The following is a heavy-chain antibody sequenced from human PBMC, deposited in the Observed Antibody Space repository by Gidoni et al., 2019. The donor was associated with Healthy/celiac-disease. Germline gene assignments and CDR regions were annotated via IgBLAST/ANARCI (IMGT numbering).Heavy chain of an antibody. CDR3: ARGRITIFGVVIRAPDYFDY. D-gene: IGHD3-3*01. CDR1: GGSFSGYY. J-gene: IGHJ4*02. CDR2: INHSGST. Sequence: QVQLQQWGAGLLKPSETLSLTCAVYGGSFSGYYWSWIRQPPGKGLEWIGEINHSGSTNYNPSLKSRVTISVDTSKNQFSLKLSSVTAADTAVYYCARGRITIFGVVIRAPDYFDYWGQGTLVTVSS. V-gene: IGHV4-34*01.